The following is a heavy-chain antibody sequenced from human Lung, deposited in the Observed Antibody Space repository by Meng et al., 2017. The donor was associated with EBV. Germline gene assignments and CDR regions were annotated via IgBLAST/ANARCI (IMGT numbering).Heavy chain of an antibody. V-gene: IGHV1-2*06. Sequence: QVQLVQSGAEVXXXXXPXKVXXXASAYTFAGYYMHWVRQAPGQGLEWMGRINPNSGGANYAQKFQGRVTMTRDTSISTAYMELSRLRSDDTAVYYCAREGLVGDLRYFDLWGRGTLVTVSS. D-gene: IGHD3-16*01. CDR1: AYTFAGYY. CDR3: AREGLVGDLRYFDL. J-gene: IGHJ2*01. CDR2: INPNSGGA.